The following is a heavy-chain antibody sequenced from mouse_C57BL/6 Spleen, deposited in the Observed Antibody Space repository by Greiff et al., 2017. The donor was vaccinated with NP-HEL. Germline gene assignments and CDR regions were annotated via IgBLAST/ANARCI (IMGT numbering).Heavy chain of an antibody. V-gene: IGHV14-4*01. J-gene: IGHJ2*01. D-gene: IGHD3-2*01. CDR1: GFNIKDDY. Sequence: VQLKQSGAELVRPGASVKLSCTASGFNIKDDYMHWVKQRPEQGLEWIGWIDPENGDTEYASKFQGKATITADTSSNTAYLQLSSLTSEDTAVYYCTTRQGYYFDYWGQGTTLTVSS. CDR2: IDPENGDT. CDR3: TTRQGYYFDY.